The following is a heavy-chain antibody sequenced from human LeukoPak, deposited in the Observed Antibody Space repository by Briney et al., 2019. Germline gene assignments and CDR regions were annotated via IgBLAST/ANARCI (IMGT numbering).Heavy chain of an antibody. CDR3: AKDQAPLRYFDWLFDY. D-gene: IGHD3-9*01. Sequence: GGSLRLSCAASGFTFSSYAMSWVRQAPGKRLEWVSAITGGGSSTYYADSVKGRFTISRDNSKNTLYLQMNSLRAEDTAVYYSAKDQAPLRYFDWLFDYWGEGTLFTASS. V-gene: IGHV3-23*01. J-gene: IGHJ4*02. CDR1: GFTFSSYA. CDR2: ITGGGSST.